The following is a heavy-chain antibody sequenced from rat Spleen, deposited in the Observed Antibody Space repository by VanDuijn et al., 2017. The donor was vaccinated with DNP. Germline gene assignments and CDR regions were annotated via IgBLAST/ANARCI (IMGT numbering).Heavy chain of an antibody. CDR2: ISPSGSRT. Sequence: EVQLVESGGGLVEPGGSVKLSCAGSGFTFSNYYMAWVRQAPKKGLEWVADISPSGSRTHYPDSVKGRFTISRDNAKSSLYLQMNSLKSEDTATYYCARLSYGSRYYFDYWGQGVMVTVSS. V-gene: IGHV5S23*01. D-gene: IGHD1-3*01. CDR1: GFTFSNYY. CDR3: ARLSYGSRYYFDY. J-gene: IGHJ2*01.